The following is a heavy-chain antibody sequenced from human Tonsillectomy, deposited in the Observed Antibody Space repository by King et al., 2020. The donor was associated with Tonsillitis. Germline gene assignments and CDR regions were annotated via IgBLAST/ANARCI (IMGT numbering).Heavy chain of an antibody. V-gene: IGHV3-64D*06. Sequence: VQLVESGGGLVHPGGSLRLSCSGSDFTFSDYAMHWVRQTLGMGLQCVSAINDKGDITYYADSVKGRFTISRDNSKNTLYLQMSNLRTEDTGVYYCTTSGYWGQGTLVTVSS. CDR2: INDKGDIT. D-gene: IGHD3-22*01. CDR3: TTSGY. J-gene: IGHJ4*02. CDR1: DFTFSDYA.